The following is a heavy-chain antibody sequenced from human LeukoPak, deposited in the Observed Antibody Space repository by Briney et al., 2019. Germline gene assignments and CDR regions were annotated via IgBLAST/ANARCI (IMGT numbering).Heavy chain of an antibody. CDR1: GYTFNDYA. CDR2: ITTNTGSP. CDR3: ARDRDWFDS. J-gene: IGHJ5*01. V-gene: IGHV7-4-1*02. Sequence: ASVKVSCKASGYTFNDYAINWVRQAPGQGLEWMGWITTNTGSPTYAPGFTGRVVFSLDTSVSTAYLQINSLKAEDTAVYYCARDRDWFDSWGQGTLVTVSS.